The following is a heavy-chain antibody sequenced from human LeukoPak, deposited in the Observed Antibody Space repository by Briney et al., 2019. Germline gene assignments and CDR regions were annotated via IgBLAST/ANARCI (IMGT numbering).Heavy chain of an antibody. CDR1: GFTFSSYA. CDR2: ISGSGGST. J-gene: IGHJ4*02. V-gene: IGHV3-23*01. D-gene: IGHD3-10*01. Sequence: GRSLRLSCAASGFTFSSYAMHWVRQAPGKGLEWVSAISGSGGSTYYADSVKGRFTISRDNSKNTLYLQMNSLRAEDTAVYYCAKDWGSVFGYFDYWGQGTLVTVSS. CDR3: AKDWGSVFGYFDY.